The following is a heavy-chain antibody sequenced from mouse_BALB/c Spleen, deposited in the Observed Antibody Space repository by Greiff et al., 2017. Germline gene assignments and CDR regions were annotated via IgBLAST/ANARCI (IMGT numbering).Heavy chain of an antibody. CDR1: GYAFTNYL. J-gene: IGHJ3*01. V-gene: IGHV1-54*01. CDR3: ARGRYDDWFAY. Sequence: QVQLQQSGAELVRPGTSVKVSCKASGYAFTNYLIEWVKQRPGQGLEWIGVINPGSGGTNHNEKFKGKATLTADKSSSTAYMQLSSLTSDDSAVYFCARGRYDDWFAYWGQGTLVTVSA. CDR2: INPGSGGT. D-gene: IGHD2-14*01.